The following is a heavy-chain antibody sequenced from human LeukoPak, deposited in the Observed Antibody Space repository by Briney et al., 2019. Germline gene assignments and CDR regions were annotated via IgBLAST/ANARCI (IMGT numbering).Heavy chain of an antibody. J-gene: IGHJ5*02. Sequence: GGSLRLSCATSGFTFGDYAMHWVQQVPGKGLEWVSSITWNSRILGYADSVKGRFTISRDNSKNTLYLQMNSLRAEDTAVYYCAKVERVVVAATSWFDPWGQGTLVTVSS. V-gene: IGHV3-9*01. CDR3: AKVERVVVAATSWFDP. D-gene: IGHD2-15*01. CDR1: GFTFGDYA. CDR2: ITWNSRIL.